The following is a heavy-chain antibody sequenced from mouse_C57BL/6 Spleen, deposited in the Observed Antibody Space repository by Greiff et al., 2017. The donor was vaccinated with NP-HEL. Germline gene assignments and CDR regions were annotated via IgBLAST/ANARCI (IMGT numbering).Heavy chain of an antibody. CDR1: GFSLTSYG. V-gene: IGHV2-4*01. D-gene: IGHD2-4*01. Sequence: VKVKQSGPGLVQPSQSLSITCTVSGFSLTSYGVHWVRQPPGKGLEWLGVIWSGGSTDYNVAVISRLSISTDNSKSQVFFKMNSLQADDTAIYYCAKNSEITRYFDVWGTGTTVTVSS. CDR2: IWSGGST. CDR3: AKNSEITRYFDV. J-gene: IGHJ1*03.